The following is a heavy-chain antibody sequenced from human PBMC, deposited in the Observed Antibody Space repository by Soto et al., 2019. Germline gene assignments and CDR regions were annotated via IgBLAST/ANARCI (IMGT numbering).Heavy chain of an antibody. D-gene: IGHD2-15*01. V-gene: IGHV4-39*01. Sequence: AETLSLTCTVSRGSISSSSYYWEWIRQPPGKGLEWIGSIYYSGSTYYNQSLKIRVTISVDTSKNQFSLKLSSVTAADTAVYYCARHGQYCSGGSCYSGLYNWFDPWGQGTLVTVSA. CDR3: ARHGQYCSGGSCYSGLYNWFDP. CDR2: IYYSGST. CDR1: RGSISSSSYY. J-gene: IGHJ5*02.